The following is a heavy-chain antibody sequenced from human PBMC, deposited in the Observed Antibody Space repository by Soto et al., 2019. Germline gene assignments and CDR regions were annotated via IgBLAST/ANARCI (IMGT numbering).Heavy chain of an antibody. J-gene: IGHJ4*02. CDR2: INPRSGDT. V-gene: IGHV1-2*02. D-gene: IGHD1-26*01. Sequence: AAVKVSCKASGYTFTGYFIHWVRQAPGQGLEWMGWINPRSGDTNYAQNFQGRVTMTRDTSITTAYMELSTLRSDDTAAYYCAKGWEVIMGAHYWGQGTLVTVSS. CDR1: GYTFTGYF. CDR3: AKGWEVIMGAHY.